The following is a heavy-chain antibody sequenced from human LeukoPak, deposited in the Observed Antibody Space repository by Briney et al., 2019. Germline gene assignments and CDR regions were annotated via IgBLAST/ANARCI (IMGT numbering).Heavy chain of an antibody. CDR2: ISSSSSYI. CDR1: GFTVGNNS. V-gene: IGHV3-21*01. CDR3: ARDANYYDSSGFDY. J-gene: IGHJ4*02. Sequence: GGSLRLSCAASGFTVGNNSMSWVRHAPGKGLEWVSSISSSSSYIYYADSVKGRFTISRDNPKNSLYLQMNSLIAEDTAVYYCARDANYYDSSGFDYWGQGTLVTVSS. D-gene: IGHD3-22*01.